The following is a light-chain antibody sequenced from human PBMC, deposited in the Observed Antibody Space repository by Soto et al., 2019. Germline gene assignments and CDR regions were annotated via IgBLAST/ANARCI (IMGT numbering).Light chain of an antibody. J-gene: IGLJ2*01. Sequence: QSVLTQPPSASGTPGQRVTISCSGSSSNIGSHSVNWYQQLPGTAPKLLSYSNNQRPSGVPDRFSGSKSGTSVSLAISGLQSEDEADYYCAAWDDSLNSVVLGGGTKLTVL. V-gene: IGLV1-44*01. CDR3: AAWDDSLNSVV. CDR2: SNN. CDR1: SSNIGSHS.